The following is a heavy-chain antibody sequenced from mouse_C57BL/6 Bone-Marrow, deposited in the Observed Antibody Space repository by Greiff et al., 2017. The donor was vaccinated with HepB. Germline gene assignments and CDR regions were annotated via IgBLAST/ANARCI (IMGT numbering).Heavy chain of an antibody. D-gene: IGHD1-1*01. V-gene: IGHV1-74*01. J-gene: IGHJ1*03. CDR2: IHPSDSDT. CDR1: GYTFTSYW. CDR3: ASPRDYGSSYDWYFDV. Sequence: QVQLQQSGAELVKPGASVKVSCKASGYTFTSYWMHWVKQRPGQGLEWIGRIHPSDSDTNYNQKFKGKATLTVDKSSSTAYMQLSSLTSEDSAVYYCASPRDYGSSYDWYFDVWGTGTTVTVSS.